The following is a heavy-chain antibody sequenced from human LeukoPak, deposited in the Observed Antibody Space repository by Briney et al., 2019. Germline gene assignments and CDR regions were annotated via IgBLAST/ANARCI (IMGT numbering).Heavy chain of an antibody. CDR1: GFTFSSYA. Sequence: PGGSLRLSCAASGFTFSSYAMHWVRQAPGKGLEWVAVISYDGSNKYYADSVKGRFTISRDNSKNTLYLQMNSLRAEDTAVYYCARALGYCSGGSCQGVYGMDVWGQGTTVTVSS. CDR2: ISYDGSNK. CDR3: ARALGYCSGGSCQGVYGMDV. J-gene: IGHJ6*02. D-gene: IGHD2-15*01. V-gene: IGHV3-30-3*01.